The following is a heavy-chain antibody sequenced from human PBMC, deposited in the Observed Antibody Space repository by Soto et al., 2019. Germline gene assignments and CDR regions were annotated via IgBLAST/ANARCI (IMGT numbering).Heavy chain of an antibody. D-gene: IGHD3-22*01. V-gene: IGHV3-74*01. CDR2: INSVGSST. Sequence: PGGSLRLSCAASGFTFSSYWMHWVRQAPGKGLVWVSYINSVGSSTNYADSVKGRFTISRDNAKNTLFLQMNSLRAEDTAVYYCARDLRTHYYDSSGYYSPVYWGQGTLVTVSS. CDR1: GFTFSSYW. CDR3: ARDLRTHYYDSSGYYSPVY. J-gene: IGHJ4*02.